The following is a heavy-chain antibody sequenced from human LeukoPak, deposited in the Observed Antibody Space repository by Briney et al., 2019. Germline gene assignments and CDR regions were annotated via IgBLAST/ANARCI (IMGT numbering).Heavy chain of an antibody. D-gene: IGHD4-17*01. CDR1: GGSISSNDYY. Sequence: SETLSLTCTVSGGSISSNDYYWDWIRQPPGKGLEWMGSIYYSGSTYYNPSLKSRVTISVDTSKNQFSLKLSSVTAADTAVYYCARDATVTKSFDYWGQGTLVTVSS. J-gene: IGHJ4*02. CDR2: IYYSGST. CDR3: ARDATVTKSFDY. V-gene: IGHV4-39*07.